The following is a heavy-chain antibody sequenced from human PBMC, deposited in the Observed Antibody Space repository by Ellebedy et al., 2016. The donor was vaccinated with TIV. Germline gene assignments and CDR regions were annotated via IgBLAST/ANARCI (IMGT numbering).Heavy chain of an antibody. Sequence: KVSCXGSEYSFIHYWISWVRQMPGKGLEWMGRIDPSDPSGSYTTYSPSSQGHVTISVDKSITTAYLEWSSLKASDTAMYYCARHELGSNAAFDYWGQGTRVTVSS. CDR1: EYSFIHYW. D-gene: IGHD1-26*01. V-gene: IGHV5-10-1*01. CDR2: IDPSDPSGSYT. J-gene: IGHJ4*02. CDR3: ARHELGSNAAFDY.